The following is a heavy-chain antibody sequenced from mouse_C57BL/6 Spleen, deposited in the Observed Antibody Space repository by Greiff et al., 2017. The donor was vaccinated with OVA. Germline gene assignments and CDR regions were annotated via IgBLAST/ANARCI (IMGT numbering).Heavy chain of an antibody. CDR3: ARYYDYDGYAMDY. Sequence: EVQRVESEGGLVQPGSSMKLSCTASGFTFSDYYMAWVRQVPEKGLEWVANINYDGSSTYYLDSLKSRFIISRDNAKNILYLQMSSLKSEDTATYYCARYYDYDGYAMDYWGQGTSVTVSS. CDR1: GFTFSDYY. D-gene: IGHD2-4*01. V-gene: IGHV5-16*01. CDR2: INYDGSST. J-gene: IGHJ4*01.